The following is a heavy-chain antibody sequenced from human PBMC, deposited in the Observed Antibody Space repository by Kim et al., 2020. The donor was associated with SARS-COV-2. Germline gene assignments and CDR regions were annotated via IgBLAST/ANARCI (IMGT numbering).Heavy chain of an antibody. D-gene: IGHD3-9*01. CDR3: ARGGRVLRYFDSFYFDY. Sequence: SETLSLTCTVSGGSISSYYWSWIRQPPGKGLEWIGYIYYSGSTNYNPSLKSRVTISVDTSKNQFSLKLISVTAADTAVYYCARGGRVLRYFDSFYFDYWGKETLVTVSS. CDR1: GGSISSYY. CDR2: IYYSGST. J-gene: IGHJ4*02. V-gene: IGHV4-59*01.